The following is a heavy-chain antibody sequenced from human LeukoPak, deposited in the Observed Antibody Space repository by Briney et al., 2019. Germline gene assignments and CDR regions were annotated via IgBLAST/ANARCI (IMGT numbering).Heavy chain of an antibody. V-gene: IGHV4-34*01. Sequence: SETLSLTCAVSGVSLRGYYWSWIRQSPEKGLEWIGEISHEGDSIYNPSLKSRVTLSVDMSKNQFSLKLRSVTGADTAVYYCARGRNYVSDYYFDVWGKGTGVSVSS. CDR2: ISHEGDS. CDR1: GVSLRGYY. J-gene: IGHJ6*03. CDR3: ARGRNYVSDYYFDV. D-gene: IGHD1-7*01.